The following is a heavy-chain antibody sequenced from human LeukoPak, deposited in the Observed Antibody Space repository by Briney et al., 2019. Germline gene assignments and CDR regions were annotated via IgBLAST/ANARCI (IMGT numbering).Heavy chain of an antibody. CDR3: ARVSSGYYLDY. CDR2: IKQEGSEK. V-gene: IGHV3-7*03. Sequence: GGSLRLSCAASGFTFSNYWMSWVRQAPGKGLEWVANIKQEGSEKYHVDSVKGRFTISRDNAKNSLYLQMNSLRAEDTAVYFGARVSSGYYLDYWGQGTLVTVSS. CDR1: GFTFSNYW. J-gene: IGHJ4*02. D-gene: IGHD3-22*01.